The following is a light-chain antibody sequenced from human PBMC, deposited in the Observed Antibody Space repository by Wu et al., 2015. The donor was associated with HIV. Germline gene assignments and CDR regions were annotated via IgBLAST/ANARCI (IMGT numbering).Light chain of an antibody. CDR2: DAS. Sequence: SLSASXGDRVTITCQASQDIDKYLSWYQQEPGKAPNLLIYDASNWETGVPSRFSGSGSGTYFSLTISGLQPEDFATYFCQQYDNLPITFGGGTKVEIK. V-gene: IGKV1-33*01. CDR1: QDIDKY. CDR3: QQYDNLPIT. J-gene: IGKJ4*01.